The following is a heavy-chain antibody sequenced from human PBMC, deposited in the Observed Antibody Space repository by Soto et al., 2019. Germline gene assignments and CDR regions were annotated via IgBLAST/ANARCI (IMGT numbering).Heavy chain of an antibody. J-gene: IGHJ4*02. Sequence: SETLSLTCEVSGGSLTGYYWIWDRQTPGKGLGWIGEINDSGTTYYNPSFKSRLTISINTAKRQISLRLTSVTAADTGVYYCQRGDFWGQGTRVTVPQ. CDR1: GGSLTGYY. CDR2: INDSGTT. CDR3: QRGDF. V-gene: IGHV4-34*01.